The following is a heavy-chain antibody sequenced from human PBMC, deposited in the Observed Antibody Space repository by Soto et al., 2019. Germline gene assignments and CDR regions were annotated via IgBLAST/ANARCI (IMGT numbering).Heavy chain of an antibody. J-gene: IGHJ6*02. V-gene: IGHV1-46*01. CDR1: GYTFTSYY. CDR2: INPSGGST. Sequence: ASVKVSCKASGYTFTSYYMHWVRQAPGQGLEWMGIINPSGGSTSYAQKFQGRVTMTRDTSTSTVYMELSSLRSEDTAVYYCARDLSPGGGYYGMDVWGQGTTVTVSS. D-gene: IGHD3-10*01. CDR3: ARDLSPGGGYYGMDV.